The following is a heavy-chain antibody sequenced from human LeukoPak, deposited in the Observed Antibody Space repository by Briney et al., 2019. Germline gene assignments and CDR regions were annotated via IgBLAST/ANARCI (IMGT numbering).Heavy chain of an antibody. CDR2: ISAYNGNT. Sequence: ASVNVSCKASGYTFTSYGISWVRQAPGQGLEWMGWISAYNGNTNYAQKLQGRVTMTTDTSTSTGYMELRSLRSDDTAVYYCARWSGSYFRFDYWGQGTLVSVSS. CDR3: ARWSGSYFRFDY. CDR1: GYTFTSYG. V-gene: IGHV1-18*01. J-gene: IGHJ4*02. D-gene: IGHD1-26*01.